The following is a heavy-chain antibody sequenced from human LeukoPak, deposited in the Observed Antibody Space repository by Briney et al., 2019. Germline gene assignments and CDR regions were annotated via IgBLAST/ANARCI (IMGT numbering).Heavy chain of an antibody. D-gene: IGHD4-17*01. CDR2: IYYSGST. V-gene: IGHV4-39*07. J-gene: IGHJ4*02. Sequence: SETLSLTCTVSGGSISSSSYYWGWIRQPPGKGLEWIGSIYYSGSTYYNPSLKSRVTISVDRSKNQFSLKLSSVTAADTAVYYCARDGYGDSRTFDYWGQGTLVTVSS. CDR3: ARDGYGDSRTFDY. CDR1: GGSISSSSYY.